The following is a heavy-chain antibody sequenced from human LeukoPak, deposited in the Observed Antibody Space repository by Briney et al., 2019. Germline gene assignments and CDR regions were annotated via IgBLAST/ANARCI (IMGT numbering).Heavy chain of an antibody. CDR3: AKDVRYYDYVPRVY. V-gene: IGHV3-23*01. D-gene: IGHD3-16*01. Sequence: GGSLRLSCAASGFTFSSYAMSWVRQAPGKGLEWVSAISGSGGSTYYADSVKGRFTISRDNSKNTLYLQMNSLRAEDTAVYYCAKDVRYYDYVPRVYWGQGTLVTVFS. J-gene: IGHJ4*02. CDR2: ISGSGGST. CDR1: GFTFSSYA.